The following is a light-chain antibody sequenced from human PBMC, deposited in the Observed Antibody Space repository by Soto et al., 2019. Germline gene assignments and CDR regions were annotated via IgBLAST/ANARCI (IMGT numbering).Light chain of an antibody. J-gene: IGKJ1*01. V-gene: IGKV3-11*01. Sequence: EIVLTQSPATLSLSPGERATLSCRASQSVSSYLAWYQQKPGQAPRLLIYDASNRATGIPARFSGSGSGTDFTLTISSLEPEDFAVYYCQQRSNWPTFGQGTKADNK. CDR3: QQRSNWPT. CDR1: QSVSSY. CDR2: DAS.